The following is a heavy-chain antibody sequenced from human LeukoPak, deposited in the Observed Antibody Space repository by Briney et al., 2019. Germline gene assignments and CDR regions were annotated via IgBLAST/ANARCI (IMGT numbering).Heavy chain of an antibody. J-gene: IGHJ4*02. Sequence: GGSLRLSCAASGFTFNTYTMNWVRQAPGKGLEGVSYISGSRGIIDYADSVRGRFTISRDNAKNSLYLQMNSLRAEDTAVYYCAKGIVGAHHSDYWAQGTLVTVSS. V-gene: IGHV3-48*01. D-gene: IGHD1-26*01. CDR1: GFTFNTYT. CDR3: AKGIVGAHHSDY. CDR2: ISGSRGII.